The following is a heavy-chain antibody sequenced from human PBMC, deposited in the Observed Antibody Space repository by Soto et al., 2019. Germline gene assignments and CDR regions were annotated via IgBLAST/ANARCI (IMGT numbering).Heavy chain of an antibody. Sequence: GSLRLSCAASGFTCSGSAMHWVRQASGKGLEWVGRIRSKANSYATAYAASVKGRFTISRDDSKNTAYLQMNSLKTEDTAVYYCTRPGAILGVSPFDYWGQGTRVTVSS. CDR3: TRPGAILGVSPFDY. CDR1: GFTCSGSA. V-gene: IGHV3-73*01. D-gene: IGHD3-10*01. J-gene: IGHJ4*02. CDR2: IRSKANSYAT.